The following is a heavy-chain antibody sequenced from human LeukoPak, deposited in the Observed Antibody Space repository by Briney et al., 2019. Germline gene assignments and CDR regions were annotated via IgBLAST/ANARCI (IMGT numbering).Heavy chain of an antibody. CDR2: INHNGNVN. Sequence: GGSLRLSCAASGFTFSSYWMNWARQAPGKGLEWVASINHNGNVNYYVDSVKGRFTISRDNAKNSLYLQMNSLRAEDTALYYCAKDIGFLEWLLIDYWGQGTLVTVSS. CDR1: GFTFSSYW. J-gene: IGHJ4*02. D-gene: IGHD3-3*01. V-gene: IGHV3-7*03. CDR3: AKDIGFLEWLLIDY.